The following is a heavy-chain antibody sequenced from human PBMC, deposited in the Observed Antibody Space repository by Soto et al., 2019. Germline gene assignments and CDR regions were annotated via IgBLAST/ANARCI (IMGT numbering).Heavy chain of an antibody. J-gene: IGHJ5*02. CDR2: IFYSGST. V-gene: IGHV4-30-4*01. D-gene: IGHD2-8*01. Sequence: SETLSLTCTVSGGSISSGDYYWSWIRQPPGKGLEWIGYIFYSGSTYYNPSLKSRVTISVDTSKNQFSLKLSSVTAADTAVYYCARVSVAYCTNGVCGNWFDPWGQGTLVTVSS. CDR3: ARVSVAYCTNGVCGNWFDP. CDR1: GGSISSGDYY.